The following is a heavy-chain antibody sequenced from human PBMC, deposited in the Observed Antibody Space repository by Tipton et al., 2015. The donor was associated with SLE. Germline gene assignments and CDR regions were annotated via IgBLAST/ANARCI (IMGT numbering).Heavy chain of an antibody. V-gene: IGHV1-8*01. D-gene: IGHD3-22*01. Sequence: QSGAEVKKPGASVKVSCKAPGYTFTSYDINWVRQATGQGLEWMGWMNPNTGHTGYAQKFQGRVTMTRNTSISTAYMELSSLRSEDTAVYYCARGAMIVVVPGAFDIWGQGTTVTVSS. J-gene: IGHJ3*02. CDR1: GYTFTSYD. CDR2: MNPNTGHT. CDR3: ARGAMIVVVPGAFDI.